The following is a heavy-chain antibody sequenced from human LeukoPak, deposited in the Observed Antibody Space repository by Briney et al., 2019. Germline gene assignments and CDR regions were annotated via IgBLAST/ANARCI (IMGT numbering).Heavy chain of an antibody. D-gene: IGHD6-19*01. CDR1: GFIFSNFP. CDR2: ISSSSSYI. Sequence: GGSLRLSCAASGFIFSNFPISWVRQSPGKGLEWVSSISSSSSYIYYADSVKGRFTISRGNAKNSLYLQMNSLRAEDTAVYYCARQWLENLPFDYWGQGTLVTVSS. V-gene: IGHV3-21*01. J-gene: IGHJ4*02. CDR3: ARQWLENLPFDY.